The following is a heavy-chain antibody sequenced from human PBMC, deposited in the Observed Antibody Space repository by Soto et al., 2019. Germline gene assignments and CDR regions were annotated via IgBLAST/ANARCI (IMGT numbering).Heavy chain of an antibody. J-gene: IGHJ3*02. V-gene: IGHV3-21*01. Sequence: PGGSLRLSCAASGFTFSSYSMNWVRQAPGKGLEWVSSISSSSSYIYYADSVKGRFTISRDNAKNSLYLQMNSLRAEDTAVYYCARDRYYDSSGKPIGFDIWGQGTMVTVSS. CDR3: ARDRYYDSSGKPIGFDI. CDR2: ISSSSSYI. CDR1: GFTFSSYS. D-gene: IGHD3-22*01.